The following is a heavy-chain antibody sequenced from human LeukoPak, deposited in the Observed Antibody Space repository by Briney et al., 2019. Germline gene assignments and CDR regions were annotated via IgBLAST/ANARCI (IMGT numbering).Heavy chain of an antibody. CDR3: ARHRRGASRAFEI. D-gene: IGHD2-2*01. CDR2: INDSGRT. J-gene: IGHJ3*02. CDR1: GESFSGYY. V-gene: IGHV4-34*01. Sequence: SETLSLTCAVYGESFSGYYWSWIRQPPEKGLEWIGEINDSGRTNYNPSLESRITISVDMSKNQFSLKLNSVTAADTAVYFCARHRRGASRAFEIWGQGTMVTVSS.